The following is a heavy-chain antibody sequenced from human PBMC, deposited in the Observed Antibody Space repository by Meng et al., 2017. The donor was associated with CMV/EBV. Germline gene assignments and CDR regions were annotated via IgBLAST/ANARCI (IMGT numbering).Heavy chain of an antibody. D-gene: IGHD6-13*01. CDR2: ISSSGSTI. V-gene: IGHV3-11*01. Sequence: CAASGFTFSDYYMSWIRQAPGKGLEWVSYISSSGSTIYYADSVKGRFTISGDNAKNSLYLQMNSLRAEDTAVYYCARGHYSSSWVDYWGQGTLVTVSS. CDR1: GFTFSDYY. CDR3: ARGHYSSSWVDY. J-gene: IGHJ4*02.